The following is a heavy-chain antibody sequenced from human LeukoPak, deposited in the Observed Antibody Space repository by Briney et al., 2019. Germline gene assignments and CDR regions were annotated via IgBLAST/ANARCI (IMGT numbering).Heavy chain of an antibody. Sequence: GGSLRLSCAASGFTFSEYHMNWIRQAPGKGLEWISHISVSGNTTFYADSVKGRFTISRDNAKNSLYLQMESLRAEDTAVYYCARDQKNSRGWVWYSDLWGRGTLVAVSS. CDR1: GFTFSEYH. J-gene: IGHJ2*01. V-gene: IGHV3-11*01. D-gene: IGHD6-19*01. CDR3: ARDQKNSRGWVWYSDL. CDR2: ISVSGNTT.